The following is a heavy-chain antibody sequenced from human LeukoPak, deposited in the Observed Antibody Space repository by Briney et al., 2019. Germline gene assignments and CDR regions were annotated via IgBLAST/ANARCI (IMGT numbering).Heavy chain of an antibody. CDR2: IYTSGST. J-gene: IGHJ4*02. D-gene: IGHD3-10*01. CDR3: ARGHRDYGSGSFPFDY. Sequence: SETLSLTCTVSGGSISSYYWSWIRQPAGKGLEWIGRIYTSGSTNYNPSLKSRVTMSVDTSKNQFSLKLSSVTAADTAVYYCARGHRDYGSGSFPFDYWGQGTLVTVSS. V-gene: IGHV4-4*07. CDR1: GGSISSYY.